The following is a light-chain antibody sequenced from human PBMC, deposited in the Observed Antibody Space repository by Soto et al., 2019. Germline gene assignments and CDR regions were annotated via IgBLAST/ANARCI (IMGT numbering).Light chain of an antibody. Sequence: EIMLTQSPATVSLSPGERATLSCGASQSVSSYLAWYQQKPGQAPRLLIYDASNRATGIPARFSGSGSGTDFTLTISSLEPEDFAIYYCQQRNTWPITFGQGTRLEI. J-gene: IGKJ5*01. CDR2: DAS. CDR3: QQRNTWPIT. CDR1: QSVSSY. V-gene: IGKV3-11*01.